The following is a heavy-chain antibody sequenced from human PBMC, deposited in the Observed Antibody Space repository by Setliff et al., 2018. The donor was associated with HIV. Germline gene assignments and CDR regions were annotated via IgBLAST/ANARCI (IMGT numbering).Heavy chain of an antibody. V-gene: IGHV4-38-2*01. Sequence: SETLSLTCAVSGYSISSGYYCGWIRQPPGKGLEWIGSIYHSGSTYYNPSLKSRVTISVDTSKNQFSLKLSSVTAADTAVYYCARLCSGSGAFDIWGQGTMVTVS. J-gene: IGHJ3*02. CDR3: ARLCSGSGAFDI. CDR1: GYSISSGYY. D-gene: IGHD1-26*01. CDR2: IYHSGST.